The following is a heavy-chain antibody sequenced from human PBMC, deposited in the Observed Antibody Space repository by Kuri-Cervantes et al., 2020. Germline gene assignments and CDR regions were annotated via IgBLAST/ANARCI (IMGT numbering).Heavy chain of an antibody. D-gene: IGHD6-19*01. Sequence: GGSLRLSCVASGFTFSNYWMSWVRQAPGKGLEWVANINQDESEKYYVDSVKGRFTISRDNAKKSVYLQMNSLRGEDTAVYYCARGDPGLAVAGTAYYFDSWGQGTLVTVSS. CDR2: INQDESEK. J-gene: IGHJ4*02. V-gene: IGHV3-7*01. CDR3: ARGDPGLAVAGTAYYFDS. CDR1: GFTFSNYW.